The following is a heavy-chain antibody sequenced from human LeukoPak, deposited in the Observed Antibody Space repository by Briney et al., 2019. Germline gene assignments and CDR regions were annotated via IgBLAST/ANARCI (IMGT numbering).Heavy chain of an antibody. D-gene: IGHD5-12*01. Sequence: SETLFLTCTVSGSSINSHFWSWIRQPPGKGLEWIGYIHSTGSTNYNPSLKSRVTISVDTSRNQFSLKLSSVTAADTAVYYCARDGYSGSSLFDYWGRGALVTVSS. CDR3: ARDGYSGSSLFDY. CDR1: GSSINSHF. CDR2: IHSTGST. J-gene: IGHJ4*02. V-gene: IGHV4-59*11.